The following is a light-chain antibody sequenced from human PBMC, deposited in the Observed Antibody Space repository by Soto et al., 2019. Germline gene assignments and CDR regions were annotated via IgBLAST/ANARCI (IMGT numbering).Light chain of an antibody. CDR1: SSDVGGYTF. CDR2: DVS. CDR3: SSYTSFSTYV. V-gene: IGLV2-14*01. Sequence: QSALTQPASVSGSPGQSITISCTGTSSDVGGYTFVSWYQQHPGKAPKLLIYDVSNRPSGVSNRFSGSKSGNTASLTISGLQAEDEADYSCSSYTSFSTYVFGTGTKLTVL. J-gene: IGLJ1*01.